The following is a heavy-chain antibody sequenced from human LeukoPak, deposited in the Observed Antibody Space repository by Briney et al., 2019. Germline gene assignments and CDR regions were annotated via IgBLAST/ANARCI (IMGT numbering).Heavy chain of an antibody. CDR3: ARAIDYGVAFDI. J-gene: IGHJ3*02. D-gene: IGHD4-17*01. CDR2: IIPIFGTA. CDR1: GGTFSSYA. Sequence: ASVKLSCSASGGTFSSYAISWVRQAPGQGLEWMGGIIPIFGTANYAQKFQGRVTITADESTSTAYMELSSLRSEDTAVYYCARAIDYGVAFDIWGQGTMVTVSS. V-gene: IGHV1-69*13.